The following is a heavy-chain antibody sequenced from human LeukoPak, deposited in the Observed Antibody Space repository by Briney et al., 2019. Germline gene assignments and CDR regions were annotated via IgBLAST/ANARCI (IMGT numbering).Heavy chain of an antibody. V-gene: IGHV3-30*18. CDR2: ISYDGSNK. J-gene: IGHJ4*02. CDR1: GFTFSSYG. Sequence: GGSLRLSCAASGFTFSSYGMHWVRQAPGKGLEWVAVISYDGSNKYYADSVKGRSTISRDNSKNTLYLQMNSLRAEDTAVYYCAKLGYYGSGSYNEFDYWGQGTLVTVSS. D-gene: IGHD3-10*01. CDR3: AKLGYYGSGSYNEFDY.